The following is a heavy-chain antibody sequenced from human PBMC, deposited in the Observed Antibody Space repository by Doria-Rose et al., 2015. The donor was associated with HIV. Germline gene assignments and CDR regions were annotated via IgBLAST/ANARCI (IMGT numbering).Heavy chain of an antibody. J-gene: IGHJ4*02. D-gene: IGHD3-10*01. Sequence: QVQLQESGPRLVRPSQTLSLTCTVSGDSISSGDSFWSWIRQPPGKGPEWIGYISSSRTTYYYPSLRGRLTIALDASKNQFSLNLNSVTAADTAVYYCARARNYGFPHFFDFWGQGTLVTVSS. V-gene: IGHV4-30-4*01. CDR2: ISSSRTT. CDR1: GDSISSGDSF. CDR3: ARARNYGFPHFFDF.